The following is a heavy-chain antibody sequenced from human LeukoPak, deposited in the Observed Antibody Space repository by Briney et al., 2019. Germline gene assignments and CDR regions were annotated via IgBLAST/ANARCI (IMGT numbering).Heavy chain of an antibody. D-gene: IGHD3-22*01. CDR1: GYSISSGYY. V-gene: IGHV4-38-2*01. CDR3: ARLYYDSSGYRAPYYYYMDV. J-gene: IGHJ6*03. Sequence: SETLSLTCAVSGYSISSGYYWGWIRQPPGKGLEWIGSIYHSGSTYYNPSLKSRVTISVDTSKNQFSLKLSSVTAADTAVYYCARLYYDSSGYRAPYYYYMDVWGKGTTVTVSS. CDR2: IYHSGST.